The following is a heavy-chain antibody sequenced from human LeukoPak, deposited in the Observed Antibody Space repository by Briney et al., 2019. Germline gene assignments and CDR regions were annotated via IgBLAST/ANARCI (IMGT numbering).Heavy chain of an antibody. J-gene: IGHJ6*02. D-gene: IGHD6-13*01. V-gene: IGHV3-23*01. CDR2: TSGSGGST. CDR1: GFTFSSYA. CDR3: AKDRLAAAGTHSNGMDV. Sequence: PGGSLRLSCAASGFTFSSYAMSWVRQAPGKGLEWVSATSGSGGSTYYADSVKGRFTISRDNSKNTLYLQMNSLRAEDTAVYYCAKDRLAAAGTHSNGMDVWGQGTTVTVSS.